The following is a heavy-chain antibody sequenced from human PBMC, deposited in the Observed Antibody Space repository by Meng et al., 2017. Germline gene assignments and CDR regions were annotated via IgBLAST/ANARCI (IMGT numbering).Heavy chain of an antibody. Sequence: QVQLVQSGAEVKNPGAPVKVSCKPSGYNFPDYYINWVRQAPGQGLEWMGRIDPKNGDTHYAQKFQGRVTMTGDTSISTAYMDLSGLRSDDTAVYYCARDEDISAAGKLFGDYWGQGTLVTASS. CDR1: GYNFPDYY. V-gene: IGHV1-2*06. J-gene: IGHJ4*02. CDR2: IDPKNGDT. D-gene: IGHD6-13*01. CDR3: ARDEDISAAGKLFGDY.